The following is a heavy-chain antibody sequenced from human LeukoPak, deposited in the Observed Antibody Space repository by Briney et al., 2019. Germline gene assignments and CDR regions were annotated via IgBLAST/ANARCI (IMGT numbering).Heavy chain of an antibody. J-gene: IGHJ4*02. CDR2: INPNSGAT. D-gene: IGHD1-1*01. CDR1: GYTFTDYF. CDR3: ARLIGTTGY. Sequence: ASMKVSCKASGYTFTDYFMLWVRQATGQGLEWMGWINPNSGATNYAQKFQGRVTMARDTSITTAYMELSGLTSDDTAVYYCARLIGTTGYWGQGTLVTVSS. V-gene: IGHV1-2*02.